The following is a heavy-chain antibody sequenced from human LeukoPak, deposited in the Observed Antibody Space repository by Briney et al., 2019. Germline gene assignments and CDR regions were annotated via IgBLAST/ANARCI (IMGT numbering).Heavy chain of an antibody. CDR3: ARGRVRARMVRGVSFDY. J-gene: IGHJ4*02. CDR2: INHSGST. D-gene: IGHD3-10*01. Sequence: SVTLSLTCAVYGGSFSGYYWSWIRQPPGKGLEWIGEINHSGSTNYNPSLKSRVTISVDTSKNQFSLKLSSVTAADTAVYYCARGRVRARMVRGVSFDYWGQGTLVTVSS. CDR1: GGSFSGYY. V-gene: IGHV4-34*01.